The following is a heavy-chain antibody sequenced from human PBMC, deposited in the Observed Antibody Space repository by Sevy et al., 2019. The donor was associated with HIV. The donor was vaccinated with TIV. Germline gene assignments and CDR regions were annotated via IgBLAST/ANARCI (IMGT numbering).Heavy chain of an antibody. D-gene: IGHD3-3*01. CDR2: IYPNGGDT. CDR3: ARGKREEWLLSLEN. V-gene: IGHV1-2*02. J-gene: IGHJ4*02. Sequence: ASVKVSCKTSGYTFAAYYIHWVRQAPGQGPEWLGWIYPNGGDTTYAQKFQGRVTVTMSTSINTVYMELNRLRSDDTAVYYCARGKREEWLLSLENWGQGTLVTVSS. CDR1: GYTFAAYY.